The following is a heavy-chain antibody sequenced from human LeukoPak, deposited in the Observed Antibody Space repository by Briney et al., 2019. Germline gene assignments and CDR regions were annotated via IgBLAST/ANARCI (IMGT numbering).Heavy chain of an antibody. CDR2: INPNSGGT. D-gene: IGHD6-6*01. Sequence: ASVKVSCKASGYTFTGYYMHWVRQAPGQGLEWMGWINPNSGGTNYAQKFQGRVTMTRDTSISTAYMELSRLRSDDTAVYYCARDLAARTNFDYWGQGTLVTVSS. V-gene: IGHV1-2*02. J-gene: IGHJ4*02. CDR3: ARDLAARTNFDY. CDR1: GYTFTGYY.